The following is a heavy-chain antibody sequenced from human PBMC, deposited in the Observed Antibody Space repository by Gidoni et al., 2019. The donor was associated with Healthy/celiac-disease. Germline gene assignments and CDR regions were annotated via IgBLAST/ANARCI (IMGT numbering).Heavy chain of an antibody. V-gene: IGHV3-43*01. CDR3: AKGIRFLEWPFTYGMDV. CDR2: ISWDGGST. CDR1: GFTFDDHT. Sequence: EVQLVESGGVVVQPGGSLRLSGAASGFTFDDHTMHWVRQAPGKGLEWVSLISWDGGSTYYADSVTGRFTISRDNSKNSLYLQMNSLRTEDTALYYCAKGIRFLEWPFTYGMDVWGQGTTVTVSS. D-gene: IGHD3-3*01. J-gene: IGHJ6*02.